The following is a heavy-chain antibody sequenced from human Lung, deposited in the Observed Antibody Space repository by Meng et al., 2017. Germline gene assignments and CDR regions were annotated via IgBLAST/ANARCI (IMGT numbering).Heavy chain of an antibody. CDR3: ARGPTTMAHDFDY. Sequence: QVQLTQWGVGLFKSSGPLSLTCVVSGGSFSDYYWSWIRQPPGKGLEWIGEINHSGSTNYNPSLESRATISVDTSQNNLSLKLSSVTAADSAVYYCARGPTTMAHDFDYWGQGTLVTVSS. D-gene: IGHD4-11*01. CDR2: INHSGST. CDR1: GGSFSDYY. J-gene: IGHJ4*02. V-gene: IGHV4-34*01.